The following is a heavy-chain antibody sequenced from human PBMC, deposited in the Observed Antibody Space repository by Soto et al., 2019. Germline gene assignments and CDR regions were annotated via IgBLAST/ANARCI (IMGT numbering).Heavy chain of an antibody. V-gene: IGHV3-30-3*01. Sequence: QVQLVESGGGVVQPGRSLRLSCAASGFTFSSYVMHWVRQAPGKGLEWVAVISYDGSNKYYADSVKGRFTISRDNSKNTLYLQLNSRRAEDTAVYYCARDRLRYNWNDFPYYYYGMDVGGQGNTVTVSS. J-gene: IGHJ6*02. D-gene: IGHD1-1*01. CDR3: ARDRLRYNWNDFPYYYYGMDV. CDR1: GFTFSSYV. CDR2: ISYDGSNK.